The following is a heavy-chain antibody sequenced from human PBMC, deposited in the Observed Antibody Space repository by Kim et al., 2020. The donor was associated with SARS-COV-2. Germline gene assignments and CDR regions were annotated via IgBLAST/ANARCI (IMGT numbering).Heavy chain of an antibody. V-gene: IGHV3-66*04. CDR3: ATHSSSWAVYFDY. J-gene: IGHJ4*02. CDR1: GFTVSSNY. CDR2: IYSGDST. D-gene: IGHD6-13*01. Sequence: GGSLRLSCAASGFTVSSNYMSWVRQAPGKGLEWVSLIYSGDSTYYADSVKGRFTISRDISKNRLYLRMESLRAEDTAVYYCATHSSSWAVYFDYWGQGTRVPVST.